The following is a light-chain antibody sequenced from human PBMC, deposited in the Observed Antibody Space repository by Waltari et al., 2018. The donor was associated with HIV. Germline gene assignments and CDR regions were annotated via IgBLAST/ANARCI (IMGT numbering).Light chain of an antibody. CDR2: AAS. J-gene: IGKJ3*01. Sequence: DIQMTQSPSSLSASVGDRVTITCQASPDISSYFNWYQQKPGNAPKLLIYAASDLETGVPERFSGSGSGTDFTFTISSLQPADIATYYCQQYDNVPVTFGPGTKVEIK. CDR1: PDISSY. V-gene: IGKV1-33*01. CDR3: QQYDNVPVT.